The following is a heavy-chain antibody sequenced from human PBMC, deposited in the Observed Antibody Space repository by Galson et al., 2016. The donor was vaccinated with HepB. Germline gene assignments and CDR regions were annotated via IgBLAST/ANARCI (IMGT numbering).Heavy chain of an antibody. CDR1: GFTFSDYS. CDR3: ARDPSGSLDY. CDR2: IASNMRTI. V-gene: IGHV3-48*01. Sequence: SLRLSCAASGFTFSDYSMNWVRQAPGKGLEWVSYIASNMRTIYYADSARGRFTISRDNAKNSLYLQMNSLRAEDTAVYYCARDPSGSLDYWGQGILVTVSS. J-gene: IGHJ4*02. D-gene: IGHD1-26*01.